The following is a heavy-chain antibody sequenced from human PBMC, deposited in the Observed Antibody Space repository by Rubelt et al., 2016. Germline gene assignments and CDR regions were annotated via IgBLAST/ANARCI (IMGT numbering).Heavy chain of an antibody. Sequence: EVQLVESGGGLVKPGGSLRLSCAASGFTFSNAWMSWVRQPPGKGPEWIGRIRSNVDGGTVVYAASAQGRFSISRDDSKKMVYLEMTSLKTEDTGVYYCAWDSSGYYAFDVWGRGTKVTVSS. V-gene: IGHV3-15*01. CDR2: IRSNVDGGTV. CDR1: GFTFSNAW. J-gene: IGHJ3*01. D-gene: IGHD3-22*01. CDR3: AWDSSGYYAFDV.